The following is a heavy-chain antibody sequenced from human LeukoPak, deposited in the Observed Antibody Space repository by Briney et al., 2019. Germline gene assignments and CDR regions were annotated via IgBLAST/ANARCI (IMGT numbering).Heavy chain of an antibody. CDR1: GFTFSSSE. CDR3: ARRVGG. V-gene: IGHV3-48*03. D-gene: IGHD3-10*01. CDR2: IHGTGSPI. J-gene: IGHJ4*02. Sequence: GGSLRLSCAASGFTFSSSEMTWVRQAPGRGLEWLSYIHGTGSPIYYAGSVKGRFTISRDNAKKSLYLQMNSLRAEDTAVYYCARRVGGWGQGTLVTVSS.